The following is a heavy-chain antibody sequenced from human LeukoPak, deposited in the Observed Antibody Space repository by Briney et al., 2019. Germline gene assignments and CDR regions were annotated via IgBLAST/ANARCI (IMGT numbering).Heavy chain of an antibody. V-gene: IGHV3-21*01. CDR2: ISSSSSYI. J-gene: IGHJ6*02. CDR1: GFTFSSYS. Sequence: PGGSLRLSCAASGFTFSSYSMNWVRQAPGKGLEWVSSISSSSSYIYYADSVKGRFTISRDNAKNSLYLQMNSLRAEDTAVYYCAVLWFGELKAGGMDVWGQGTTVTVSS. CDR3: AVLWFGELKAGGMDV. D-gene: IGHD3-10*01.